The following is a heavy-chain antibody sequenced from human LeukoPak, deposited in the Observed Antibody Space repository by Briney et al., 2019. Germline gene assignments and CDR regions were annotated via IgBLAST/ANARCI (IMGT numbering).Heavy chain of an antibody. Sequence: RGRTPGVSSACTGVTFCTDAMQRARHPSVTGIEQVTVESHVGSNKYYADSVKGRFTISRDNSKNTLYLQMNSLRPEDAAIYYCATIGDRRTGGLYRIDYWGQGTLVTVSS. CDR3: ATIGDRRTGGLYRIDY. J-gene: IGHJ4*02. CDR2: ESHVGSNK. CDR1: GVTFCTDA. V-gene: IGHV3-30*16. D-gene: IGHD7-27*01.